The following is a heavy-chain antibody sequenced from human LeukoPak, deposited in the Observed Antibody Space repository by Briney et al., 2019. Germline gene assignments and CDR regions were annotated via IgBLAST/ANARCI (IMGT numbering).Heavy chain of an antibody. CDR3: AKKNAVTTSLDY. J-gene: IGHJ4*02. CDR2: ISYDGSNK. D-gene: IGHD4-17*01. CDR1: GFTFSSYG. Sequence: HPGGSLRLSCAASGFTFSSYGMHWVRQAPGKGLEWVAVISYDGSNKYYADSVKGRFTISRDNSKNTLYLQMNSLRAEDTAVYYRAKKNAVTTSLDYWGQGTLVTVSS. V-gene: IGHV3-30*18.